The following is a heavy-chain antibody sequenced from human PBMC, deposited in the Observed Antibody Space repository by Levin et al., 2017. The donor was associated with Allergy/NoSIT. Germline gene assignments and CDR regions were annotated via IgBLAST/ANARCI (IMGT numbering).Heavy chain of an antibody. J-gene: IGHJ4*02. CDR1: GFTFSSYA. Sequence: SCAASGFTFSSYAMSWVRQAPGKGLEWVSAISGSGGSTYYADSVKGRFTISRDNSKNTLYLQMNSLRAEDTAVYYCAKGYYYDSSGYYIYWGQGTLVTVSS. D-gene: IGHD3-22*01. CDR3: AKGYYYDSSGYYIY. CDR2: ISGSGGST. V-gene: IGHV3-23*01.